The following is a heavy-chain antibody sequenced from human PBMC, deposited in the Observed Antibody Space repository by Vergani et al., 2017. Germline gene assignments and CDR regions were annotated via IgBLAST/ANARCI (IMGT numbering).Heavy chain of an antibody. D-gene: IGHD5-24*01. Sequence: QVQLVQSGAEVKKPGSSVKVSCKASGGTFSSYTISWVRQAPGQGLEWMGRIIPILGIANYAQKFQGRVTITADKSTSTAYMELSSLRSEDTAVYYCARSSRRDMDECDYWGQGTLVTVSS. CDR2: IIPILGIA. V-gene: IGHV1-69*02. CDR1: GGTFSSYT. J-gene: IGHJ4*02. CDR3: ARSSRRDMDECDY.